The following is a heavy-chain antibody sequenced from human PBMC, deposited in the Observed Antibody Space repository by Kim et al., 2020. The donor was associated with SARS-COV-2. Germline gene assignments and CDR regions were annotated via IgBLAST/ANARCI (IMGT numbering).Heavy chain of an antibody. J-gene: IGHJ6*02. D-gene: IGHD5-18*01. CDR3: AGDYYSYGYVGDYYYGMEV. Sequence: SETLSLTCTVSGGSISSYYWSWIRQPPGKGLEWIGYIYYSGSTNYNPSLKSRVTISVDTSKNQFSLKLSSVTAADTAVYYCAGDYYSYGYVGDYYYGMEVWGQGTTVTVSS. V-gene: IGHV4-59*01. CDR2: IYYSGST. CDR1: GGSISSYY.